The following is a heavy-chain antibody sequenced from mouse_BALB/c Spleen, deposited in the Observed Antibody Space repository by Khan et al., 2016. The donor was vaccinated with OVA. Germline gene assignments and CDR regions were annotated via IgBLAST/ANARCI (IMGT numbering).Heavy chain of an antibody. V-gene: IGHV1-4*01. J-gene: IGHJ4*01. CDR3: ARRTTEYALDY. Sequence: VQLQQSGAELARPGASVKMSCKASGYTFTSHTMHWIKQRPGQGLEWIGYINPRSGYNQKLNDKATLTADISSSTAYMQLSSPTSEDSAVDYCARRTTEYALDYWGQGTSVTVSS. CDR1: GYTFTSHT. CDR2: INPRSG. D-gene: IGHD2-14*01.